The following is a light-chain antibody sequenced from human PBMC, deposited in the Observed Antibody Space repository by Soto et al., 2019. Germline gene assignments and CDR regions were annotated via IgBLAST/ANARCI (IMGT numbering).Light chain of an antibody. CDR3: QQYGSSPET. CDR2: GAS. Sequence: EIVMTQSPATLSVSPGERATLSCRASQSVSSNLAWYQQKPGQAPSLLIYGASTRATGTPARFSGSGSGTDFTLTISRLEPEDFAVYYCQQYGSSPETFGPGTKVDIK. J-gene: IGKJ3*01. CDR1: QSVSSN. V-gene: IGKV3-15*01.